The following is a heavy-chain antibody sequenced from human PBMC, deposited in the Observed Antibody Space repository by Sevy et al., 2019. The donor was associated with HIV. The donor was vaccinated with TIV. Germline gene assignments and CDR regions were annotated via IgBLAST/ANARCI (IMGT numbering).Heavy chain of an antibody. J-gene: IGHJ4*02. V-gene: IGHV3-9*01. CDR2: LNWDSGSV. CDR3: AKDIGATGIAVVAN. CDR1: GFTFSTYD. D-gene: IGHD6-19*01. Sequence: GGSLRLSCAASGFTFSTYDMHWVRQVAGEGLEWVSGLNWDSGSVAYADSVKGRFTISRDNAKNALFLQMNSLRAEDTALYYCAKDIGATGIAVVANWGQGIQVTVSS.